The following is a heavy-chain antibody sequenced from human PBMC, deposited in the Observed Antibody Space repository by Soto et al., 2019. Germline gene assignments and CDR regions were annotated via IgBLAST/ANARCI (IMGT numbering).Heavy chain of an antibody. V-gene: IGHV4-59*08. Sequence: QVQLQESGPGLVKPSETLSLTCTVSGGTISSWYWSWIRQPPGKGLEWIGYIYSSGSTNCNPSLKSRVTISVDTSKNPFSLKLSSVTAADTAVYYCARRYGSAIDYWGQGTLVTVSS. J-gene: IGHJ4*02. CDR2: IYSSGST. D-gene: IGHD1-26*01. CDR3: ARRYGSAIDY. CDR1: GGTISSWY.